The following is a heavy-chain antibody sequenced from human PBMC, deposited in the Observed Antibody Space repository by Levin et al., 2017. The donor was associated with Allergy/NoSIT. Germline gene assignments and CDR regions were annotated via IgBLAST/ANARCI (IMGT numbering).Heavy chain of an antibody. D-gene: IGHD3-10*01. CDR2: ISYDGSNK. Sequence: GESLKISCAASGFTFSSYGMHWVRQAPGKGLEWVAVISYDGSNKYYADSVKGRFTISRDNSKNTLYLQMNSLRAEDTAVYYCAKPRDIWFGELSYWGQGTLVTVSS. J-gene: IGHJ4*02. CDR1: GFTFSSYG. CDR3: AKPRDIWFGELSY. V-gene: IGHV3-30*18.